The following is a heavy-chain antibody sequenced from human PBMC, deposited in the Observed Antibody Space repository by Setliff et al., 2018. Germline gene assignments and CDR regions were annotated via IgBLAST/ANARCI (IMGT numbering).Heavy chain of an antibody. Sequence: PSETLSLTCAVSGFSISSGYYWGWIRQPPGKGLEWIVNIHHSGKAYYNPSLKSRVTMSVDKSKNQFSLKLSSVAAADTAVYYCARDSDYGDARFDFWGQGTLVTVSS. CDR3: ARDSDYGDARFDF. D-gene: IGHD4-17*01. CDR1: GFSISSGYY. J-gene: IGHJ4*02. V-gene: IGHV4-38-2*02. CDR2: IHHSGKA.